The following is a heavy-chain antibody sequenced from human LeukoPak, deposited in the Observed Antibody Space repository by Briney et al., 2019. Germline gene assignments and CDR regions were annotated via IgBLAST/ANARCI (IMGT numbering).Heavy chain of an antibody. V-gene: IGHV1-2*02. CDR3: ARDMGRYSGYDYDY. CDR1: GYTFTDYY. J-gene: IGHJ4*02. CDR2: IHPNTGAA. D-gene: IGHD5-12*01. Sequence: ASVKVSCKTSGYTFTDYYLHWVRQAPGQGLEWVGWIHPNTGAAHHAQKFQGRLTMTGDTSISTVYMELTRLRSDDTAVYYCARDMGRYSGYDYDYWGQGTLVTASS.